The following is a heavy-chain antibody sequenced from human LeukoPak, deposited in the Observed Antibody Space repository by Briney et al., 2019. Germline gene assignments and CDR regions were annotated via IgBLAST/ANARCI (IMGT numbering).Heavy chain of an antibody. D-gene: IGHD3-10*01. Sequence: GGSLRLSCAASGFTFSNAWMSWVRQAPGKGLEWVGRIKSKTDGGTTDYAAPVKGRFTISRDNAKNSLYLQMNSLRAEDTAVYYCARDTPVRILRGVVDYWGQGTLVTVSS. CDR3: ARDTPVRILRGVVDY. V-gene: IGHV3-15*01. CDR1: GFTFSNAW. CDR2: IKSKTDGGTT. J-gene: IGHJ4*02.